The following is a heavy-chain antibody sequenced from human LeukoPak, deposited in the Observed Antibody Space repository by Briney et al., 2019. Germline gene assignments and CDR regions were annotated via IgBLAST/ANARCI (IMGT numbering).Heavy chain of an antibody. D-gene: IGHD3-10*01. Sequence: KPSETLSLTCTVSGGSISSYYWSWIRQPAGKGLEWIGRMHSSGSTNYNPSIKSRVTMSLDTSKHQFSLKVGSVTVADTAMYYCAREAVHYGSGSHDYWGQGTLVAVSS. CDR1: GGSISSYY. V-gene: IGHV4-4*07. CDR3: AREAVHYGSGSHDY. J-gene: IGHJ4*02. CDR2: MHSSGST.